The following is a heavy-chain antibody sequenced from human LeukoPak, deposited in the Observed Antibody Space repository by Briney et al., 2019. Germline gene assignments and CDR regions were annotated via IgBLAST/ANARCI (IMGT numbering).Heavy chain of an antibody. CDR2: IYYSGST. V-gene: IGHV4-31*03. J-gene: IGHJ4*02. Sequence: PSQTLSLTCTVSGGSISSGGYYWSWIRQHPGKGLEWIGYIYYSGSTYYNPSLKSRVTISVDTSKNQFSLKLSSVTAADTAVYYCTGGGFGDLRFYWGQGTLVTVSS. CDR3: TGGGFGDLRFY. D-gene: IGHD3-10*01. CDR1: GGSISSGGYY.